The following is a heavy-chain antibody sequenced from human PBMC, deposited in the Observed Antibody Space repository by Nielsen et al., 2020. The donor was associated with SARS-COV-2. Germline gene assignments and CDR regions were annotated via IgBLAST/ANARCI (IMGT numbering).Heavy chain of an antibody. D-gene: IGHD1-20*01. J-gene: IGHJ6*02. Sequence: WVRQAPGQRLEWMGIINPSGGSTSYAQKFQGRVTMTRDTSTSTVHMELSSLRSEDTAVYYCARDLTGTTSASPDYYYGMDVWGQGTTVTVSS. V-gene: IGHV1-46*01. CDR3: ARDLTGTTSASPDYYYGMDV. CDR2: INPSGGST.